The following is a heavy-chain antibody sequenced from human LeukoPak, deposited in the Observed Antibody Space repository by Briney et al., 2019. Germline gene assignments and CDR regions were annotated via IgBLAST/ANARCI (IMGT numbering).Heavy chain of an antibody. V-gene: IGHV6-1*01. CDR2: TSYRSKWYN. CDR1: GDSVSSNSVG. D-gene: IGHD3-16*01. Sequence: SQTLSLTCAISGDSVSSNSVGWNWIRQSPSRGLEWLATTSYRSKWYNDYAESVKTRITVNPDTSKNQFSLQLDSVTPEDTAVYYCARSPITSGSLYYSDYWGQGTLVTVSS. J-gene: IGHJ4*02. CDR3: ARSPITSGSLYYSDY.